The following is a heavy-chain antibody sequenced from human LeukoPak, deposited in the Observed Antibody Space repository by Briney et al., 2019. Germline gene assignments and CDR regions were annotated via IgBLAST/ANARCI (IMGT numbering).Heavy chain of an antibody. CDR1: GYTFTRHG. CDR3: ARDYYGSGSYSSLDY. D-gene: IGHD3-10*01. V-gene: IGHV1-18*01. CDR2: ISANNGHT. Sequence: ASVKVSCKASGYTFTRHGISWVRQAPGQGLEWMGWISANNGHTNYAQKLQGRVTITRDTSASTAYMELSSLRSEDTAVYYCARDYYGSGSYSSLDYWGQGTLVTVSS. J-gene: IGHJ4*02.